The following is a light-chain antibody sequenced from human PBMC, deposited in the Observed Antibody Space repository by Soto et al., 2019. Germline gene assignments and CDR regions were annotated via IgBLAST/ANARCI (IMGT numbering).Light chain of an antibody. J-gene: IGKJ1*01. CDR1: RGIGNA. Sequence: DIQMTQSPASLSASLGDRVTITCRPSRGIGNALAWYQQKPGPVPKLLIHSASTLPSGVPSRFSGSGSGTDFTLTISSLQSEDVASYYCQQYDSAQTFGPGTKVDIK. CDR3: QQYDSAQT. CDR2: SAS. V-gene: IGKV1-27*01.